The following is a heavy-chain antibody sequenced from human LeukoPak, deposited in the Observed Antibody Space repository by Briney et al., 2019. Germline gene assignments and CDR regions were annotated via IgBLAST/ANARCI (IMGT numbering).Heavy chain of an antibody. CDR2: ISAYNGNT. V-gene: IGHV1-18*01. J-gene: IGHJ3*02. CDR3: ARSRKEQLVLDAFDI. CDR1: GYTFTSYG. Sequence: ASLKVSCKASGYTFTSYGISWVRQAPGQGLEWMGWISAYNGNTNYAQKLQGRVTMTTDTSTSTAYMELRSLRSEDTAVYYCARSRKEQLVLDAFDIWGQGTMVTVSS. D-gene: IGHD6-13*01.